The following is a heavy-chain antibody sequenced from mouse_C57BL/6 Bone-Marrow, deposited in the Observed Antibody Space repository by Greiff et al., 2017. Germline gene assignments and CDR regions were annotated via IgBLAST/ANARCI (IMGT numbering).Heavy chain of an antibody. CDR3: AREEWLPPFAY. CDR2: IHPNSGST. Sequence: QVQLQQPGAELVKPGASVKLSCKASGYTFTSYWMHWVKQRPGQGLEWIGMIHPNSGSTNYNEKFKSKATLTVDKSSSTAYMQLSSLTSEDSAVYYCAREEWLPPFAYWGQGTLVTVSA. J-gene: IGHJ3*01. CDR1: GYTFTSYW. V-gene: IGHV1-64*01. D-gene: IGHD2-2*01.